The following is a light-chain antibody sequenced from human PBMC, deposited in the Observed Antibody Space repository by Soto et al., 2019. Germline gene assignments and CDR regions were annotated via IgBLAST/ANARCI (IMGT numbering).Light chain of an antibody. J-gene: IGKJ2*01. CDR3: QQSYSTPYT. CDR1: QSISSF. Sequence: DIQMTQSPSSLSVSVGDRVTITCRASQSISSFLHWHQQKPGKAPQLLISASSILQSGVPSRFSGSGSGTDFTLTISSLQPEDFATYYCQQSYSTPYTFGQGTKLEIK. CDR2: ASS. V-gene: IGKV1-39*01.